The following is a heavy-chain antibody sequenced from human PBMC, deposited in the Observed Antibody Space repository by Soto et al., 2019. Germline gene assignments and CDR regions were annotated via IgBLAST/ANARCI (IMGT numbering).Heavy chain of an antibody. J-gene: IGHJ6*02. V-gene: IGHV3-72*01. Sequence: GSLRLSCAASGFTFSDHYIDWVRQAPGKGLEWVGRSRNKANGYTTEYAASVKGRFTVSRDESKNSVYMQMNSLKTEDTAVYYCTRVPSIPSYYYGMDVWGQGTTVTVSS. CDR3: TRVPSIPSYYYGMDV. CDR1: GFTFSDHY. D-gene: IGHD6-6*01. CDR2: SRNKANGYTT.